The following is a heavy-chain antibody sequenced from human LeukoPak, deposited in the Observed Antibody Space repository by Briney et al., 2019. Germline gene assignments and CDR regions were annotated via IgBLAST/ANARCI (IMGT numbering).Heavy chain of an antibody. J-gene: IGHJ5*02. Sequence: PSETLSLTCTVSGGPITSNHYYWGWIRQPPGKGLEWIGSISYGGSTHYNPSLKSRVTMFVDTSKNQFSLTLRSVTATDTAVYHCATSPGADYGGDHWLDPWGQGTLVTVSS. CDR2: ISYGGST. CDR1: GGPITSNHYY. D-gene: IGHD4-23*01. V-gene: IGHV4-39*01. CDR3: ATSPGADYGGDHWLDP.